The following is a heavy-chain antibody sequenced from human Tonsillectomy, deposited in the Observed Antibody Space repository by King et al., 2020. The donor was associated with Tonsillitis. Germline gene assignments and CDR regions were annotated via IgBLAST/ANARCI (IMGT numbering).Heavy chain of an antibody. V-gene: IGHV4-34*01. D-gene: IGHD2-2*01. CDR2: INHSGST. CDR3: AGAYCTSTSCPLGY. CDR1: GGSFSGYF. Sequence: QVQLQQWGAGLLKPSETLSLTCAVYGGSFSGYFWSWIRQPPGKGLECIGEINHSGSTNYNPSLKSRVTVTVDTSKNQFSLKLTSVTAADTAVYYCAGAYCTSTSCPLGYWGQGTLVTVSS. J-gene: IGHJ4*02.